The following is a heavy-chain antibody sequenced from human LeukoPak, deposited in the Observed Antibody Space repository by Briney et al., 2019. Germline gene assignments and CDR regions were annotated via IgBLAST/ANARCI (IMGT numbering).Heavy chain of an antibody. V-gene: IGHV4-39*01. CDR1: GGSISSSNYY. CDR3: ARHAYYDFVTGLFDP. CDR2: IYYSGNT. D-gene: IGHD3-3*01. J-gene: IGHJ5*02. Sequence: PSETLSLTCTVSGGSISSSNYYWGWIRQPPGKGLEWIGSIYYSGNTYYNSSLESRVTISVDTSKNHFSLNLNSVTAADTAVYYCARHAYYDFVTGLFDPWGQGTLVTVSS.